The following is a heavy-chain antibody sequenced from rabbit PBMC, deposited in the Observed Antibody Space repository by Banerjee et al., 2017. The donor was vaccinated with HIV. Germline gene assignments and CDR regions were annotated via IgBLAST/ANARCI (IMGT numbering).Heavy chain of an antibody. D-gene: IGHD6-1*01. CDR1: GFSFSSGQW. CDR2: IGAGSGGT. V-gene: IGHV1S40*01. J-gene: IGHJ4*01. CDR3: ARASNAGYGYAANL. Sequence: QSLVESGGGLVKPGASLTLTCTASGFSFSSGQWICWVRQAPGKGLEWIGCIGAGSGGTWYASWAKGRFTISKTSSTTVTLQMTSLTAADTATYFCARASNAGYGYAANLRGPGTLVTVS.